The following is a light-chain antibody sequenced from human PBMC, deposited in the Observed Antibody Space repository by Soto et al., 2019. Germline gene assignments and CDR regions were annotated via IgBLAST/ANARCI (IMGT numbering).Light chain of an antibody. Sequence: QSVLTQPPSASETPGQRVTISCSGSSSNIGSNHVYWYQHLPGTAPKLLIYRNYLRPSGVPDRFSASKSATSASLAISGLRSDDEADYYCAAWDNSLSGRVFGGGTKLTVL. CDR2: RNY. J-gene: IGLJ3*02. CDR1: SSNIGSNH. CDR3: AAWDNSLSGRV. V-gene: IGLV1-47*01.